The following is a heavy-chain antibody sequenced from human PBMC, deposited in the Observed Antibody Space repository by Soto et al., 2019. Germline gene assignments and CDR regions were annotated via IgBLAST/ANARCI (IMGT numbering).Heavy chain of an antibody. CDR3: ARGYCGYSTGYNWILNWFDP. CDR2: VIPIFGTT. CDR1: GATLSNYV. J-gene: IGHJ5*02. Sequence: QVQLVQSGAEVKKPGSSVKVSCTASGATLSNYVINWVRQAPGQGLEWMGGVIPIFGTTIYAQKFQGRVTITADESPNTAYMELSSLRSEDTALYYCARGYCGYSTGYNWILNWFDPWCQGTLVTVSS. V-gene: IGHV1-69*01. D-gene: IGHD6-19*01.